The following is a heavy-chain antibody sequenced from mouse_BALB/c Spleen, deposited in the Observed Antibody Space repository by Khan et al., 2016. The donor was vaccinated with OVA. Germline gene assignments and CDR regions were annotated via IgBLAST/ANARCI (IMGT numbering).Heavy chain of an antibody. Sequence: QVQLKQSGAELVRPGASVKLSCKTSGYIFTSYWIHWVKQRSGQGLEWIARIYPGTDNTYYNETLKDKATLTADKSSSTVYMQLSSLKSEDSAVKFCARGEALYYFDYWGQGTTLTVSS. CDR1: GYIFTSYW. CDR3: ARGEALYYFDY. D-gene: IGHD3-2*02. CDR2: IYPGTDNT. V-gene: IGHV1-76*01. J-gene: IGHJ2*01.